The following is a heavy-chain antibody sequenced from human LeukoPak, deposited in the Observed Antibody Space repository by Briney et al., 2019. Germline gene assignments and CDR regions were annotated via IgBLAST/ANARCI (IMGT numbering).Heavy chain of an antibody. CDR3: ARDQGDSSGYYEYYYYYYGMDV. V-gene: IGHV3-23*01. J-gene: IGHJ6*02. D-gene: IGHD3-22*01. Sequence: GGSLRLSCAASGFTFSTYAMSWVRQAPGKGLEWVSAISGSDDRTWYADSVKGRFTISRDNSKNTLYLQMNSLRAEDTAVYYCARDQGDSSGYYEYYYYYYGMDVWGQGTTVTVSS. CDR2: ISGSDDRT. CDR1: GFTFSTYA.